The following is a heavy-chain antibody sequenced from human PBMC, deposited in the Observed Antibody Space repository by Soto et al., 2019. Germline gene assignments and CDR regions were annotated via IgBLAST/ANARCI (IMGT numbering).Heavy chain of an antibody. CDR1: GFTFSSYS. CDR3: AIDLDSPLSGVIDV. J-gene: IGHJ6*02. CDR2: ISSSSSYI. D-gene: IGHD2-21*01. V-gene: IGHV3-21*01. Sequence: GGTLILSCAASGFTFSSYSINWVRQAPGKGLEWVSSISSSSSYIYYADSVKGRFTISRDNAKNSLYLQMNSLKAEDTAVYYCAIDLDSPLSGVIDVWGQGTTVPVS.